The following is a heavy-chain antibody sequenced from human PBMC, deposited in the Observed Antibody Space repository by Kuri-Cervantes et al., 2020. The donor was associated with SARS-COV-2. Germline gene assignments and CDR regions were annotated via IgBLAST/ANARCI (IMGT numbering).Heavy chain of an antibody. CDR3: ARDLNYGDYFLDY. V-gene: IGHV4-4*07. D-gene: IGHD4-17*01. Sequence: SETLSLTCSVSGDSVADPPWSWVRQPAGKGLEWIGHIYTTGTTYYNPSLKSRVIVSVDTSTNQLSLRLSSVTAADTAVYYCARDLNYGDYFLDYWGQGTLVTVSS. CDR1: GDSVADPP. CDR2: IYTTGTT. J-gene: IGHJ4*02.